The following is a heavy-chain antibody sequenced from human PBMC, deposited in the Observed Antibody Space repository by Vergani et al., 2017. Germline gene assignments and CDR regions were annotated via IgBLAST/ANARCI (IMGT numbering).Heavy chain of an antibody. Sequence: QVQLVESGGGVVQPGKSLRLSCAASGFSFSSYGMHWVRQAPGKGLEWVAVISYDGSNKYYADSVKGRFTISRDTSKNTLYLQMNSLSAEDTAVYYCAKDLPSGTYGGDWLAPWGQGTLVTVSS. CDR1: GFSFSSYG. CDR3: AKDLPSGTYGGDWLAP. V-gene: IGHV3-30*18. J-gene: IGHJ5*02. CDR2: ISYDGSNK. D-gene: IGHD4-23*01.